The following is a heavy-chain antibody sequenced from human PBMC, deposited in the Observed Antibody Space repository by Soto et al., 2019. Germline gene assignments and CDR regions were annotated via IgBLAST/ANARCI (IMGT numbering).Heavy chain of an antibody. J-gene: IGHJ6*02. CDR1: GYSFTTYG. CDR2: ISGYNGNT. V-gene: IGHV1-18*01. CDR3: AREGPAPYYYYGMDV. Sequence: QVQLVQSGGEVKKPGASVKVSCKTSGYSFTTYGISWVRQAPGQGLEWMGWISGYNGNTHYAQKFQGRVSMTTATATSKAYMEMRSLRSDDTSVYYCAREGPAPYYYYGMDVWGQGTTVTVSS.